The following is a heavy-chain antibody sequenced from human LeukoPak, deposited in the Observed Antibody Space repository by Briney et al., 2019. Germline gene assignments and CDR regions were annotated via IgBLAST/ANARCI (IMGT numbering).Heavy chain of an antibody. V-gene: IGHV1-24*01. Sequence: ASVKVSCKVSGYTLTELSMHWVRQAPGKGLEWMGGFDPEDGETIYAQKFQGRVTMTEDTSTDTAYMELSSLRSEDTAVYYCATSPQYYYDSSGPPRDYWGQGTLVTVSS. CDR2: FDPEDGET. CDR3: ATSPQYYYDSSGPPRDY. D-gene: IGHD3-22*01. CDR1: GYTLTELS. J-gene: IGHJ4*02.